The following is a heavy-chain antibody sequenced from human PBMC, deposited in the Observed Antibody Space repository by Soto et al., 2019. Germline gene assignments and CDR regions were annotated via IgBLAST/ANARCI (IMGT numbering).Heavy chain of an antibody. J-gene: IGHJ3*02. Sequence: ASVKVSCKASGYTFTSYDINWVRQATGQGLEWMGWMNPNSGNTGYAQKFQGRVTMTRNTSISTAYMELSSLRSEDTAVYYCARGYWPNEYGDSDAFDIWGQRTMVTVSS. D-gene: IGHD4-17*01. CDR2: MNPNSGNT. CDR1: GYTFTSYD. V-gene: IGHV1-8*01. CDR3: ARGYWPNEYGDSDAFDI.